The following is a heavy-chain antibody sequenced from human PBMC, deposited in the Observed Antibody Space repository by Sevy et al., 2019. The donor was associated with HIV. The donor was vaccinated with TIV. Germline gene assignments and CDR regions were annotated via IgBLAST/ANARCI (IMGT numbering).Heavy chain of an antibody. V-gene: IGHV1-2*02. D-gene: IGHD3-10*01. CDR3: ARGGSVLLWFGEGQDFDY. CDR1: GYTFTGYY. Sequence: ASVKVSCKASGYTFTGYYMHWVRQAPGQGLEWMGWINPNSGGTNYAQKFQGRVTMTRDTSISTAYMELSRLRSDDTAVYYCARGGSVLLWFGEGQDFDYWGQGTLVTVSS. CDR2: INPNSGGT. J-gene: IGHJ4*02.